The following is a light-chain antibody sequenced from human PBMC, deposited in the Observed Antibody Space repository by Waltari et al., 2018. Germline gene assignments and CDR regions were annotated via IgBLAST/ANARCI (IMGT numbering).Light chain of an antibody. Sequence: QSVLTQPPSASGTPGQRVSISCSGSDSYLGSHTLYWYQQLPGAAPKLLIYRNNQRPSGVPDRFSASKYGTSASLAISGLRSEDEAVYYCAAWDESHYVFGPGTKVTVL. J-gene: IGLJ1*01. V-gene: IGLV1-47*01. CDR2: RNN. CDR3: AAWDESHYV. CDR1: DSYLGSHT.